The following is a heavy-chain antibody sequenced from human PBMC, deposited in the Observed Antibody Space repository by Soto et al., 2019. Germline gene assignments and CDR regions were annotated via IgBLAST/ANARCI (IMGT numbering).Heavy chain of an antibody. CDR3: TREGSKLVQGYYGMEV. Sequence: GSLRLSCTASGFTFGDYAMSLFRQAPWKGLEWVGFIRSKAYGGTTEYAASVKGRFTISRDDSKSIAYLQMNSLKTEDTAVYYWTREGSKLVQGYYGMEVWGQGTTVTVSS. V-gene: IGHV3-49*03. D-gene: IGHD1-1*01. J-gene: IGHJ6*02. CDR2: IRSKAYGGTT. CDR1: GFTFGDYA.